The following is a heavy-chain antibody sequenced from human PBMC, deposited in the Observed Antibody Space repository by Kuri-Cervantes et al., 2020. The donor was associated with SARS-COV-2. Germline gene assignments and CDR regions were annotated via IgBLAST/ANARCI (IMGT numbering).Heavy chain of an antibody. V-gene: IGHV3-33*01. CDR1: GSTFSSYG. CDR3: ASIVTGDSSGYY. Sequence: GGSLRLSCAASGSTFSSYGMHWVRQAPGKGLEWVAVIWYDGSNKYYADSVKGRFTISRDNSKNTLYLQMNSLRAEDTAVYYCASIVTGDSSGYYWGQGTLVTVSS. D-gene: IGHD3-22*01. J-gene: IGHJ4*02. CDR2: IWYDGSNK.